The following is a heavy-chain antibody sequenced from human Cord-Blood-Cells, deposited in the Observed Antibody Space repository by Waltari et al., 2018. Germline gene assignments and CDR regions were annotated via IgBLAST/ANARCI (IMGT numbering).Heavy chain of an antibody. Sequence: EVQLVESGGGLIQPGGSLRLSCAASGFTVSSNYMSWVRQAPGKGMEGVSVIYSGGSTYYADSVKGRFTISRDNSKNTLYLQMNSLRAEDTAVYYCARALGILYYFDYWGQGTLVTVSS. CDR1: GFTVSSNY. CDR3: ARALGILYYFDY. D-gene: IGHD7-27*01. CDR2: IYSGGST. J-gene: IGHJ4*02. V-gene: IGHV3-53*01.